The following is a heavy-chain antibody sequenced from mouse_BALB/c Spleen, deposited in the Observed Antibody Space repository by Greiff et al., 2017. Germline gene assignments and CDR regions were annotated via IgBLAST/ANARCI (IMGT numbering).Heavy chain of an antibody. V-gene: IGHV5-17*01. CDR1: GFSFSSYG. J-gene: IGHJ3*01. CDR2: ISNVSSTN. D-gene: IGHD2-2*01. CDR3: ARDYGYDAGWFDY. Sequence: EVQLVESGGGLVKPGGSLKLSCAASGFSFSSYGMHWVRQAPEKGLEWVAYISNVSSTNYYAHTVKGKFTISSDNPKNTLFLHMNSLRSEDTAMYYCARDYGYDAGWFDYWGQGTLVTVSA.